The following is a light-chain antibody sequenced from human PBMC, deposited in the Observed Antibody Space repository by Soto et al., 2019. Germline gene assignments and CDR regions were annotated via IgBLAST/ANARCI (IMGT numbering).Light chain of an antibody. CDR1: QVISHY. CDR3: QKDNSAPGT. CDR2: AAS. V-gene: IGKV1-27*01. Sequence: DIQMTQSPSSLSASVGDRVTITCRASQVISHYLAWYQQKPGKVPKLLIYAASTLQSGVPFRFSGSGSGTDFTLTISSLQPEDVATYYCQKDNSAPGTFGQGTKVEIK. J-gene: IGKJ1*01.